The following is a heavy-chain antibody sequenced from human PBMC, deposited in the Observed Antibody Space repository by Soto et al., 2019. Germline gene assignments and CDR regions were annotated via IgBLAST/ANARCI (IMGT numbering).Heavy chain of an antibody. Sequence: ASVKVSCKASGYTFTSYGISWVRQAPGQGLEWMGWISAYNGNTNYAQKLQGRVTMTTDTSTSTAYMELRSLRSDDTAVYYCARVIVVVPAAIRATIFDYWGQGTLVTVSS. J-gene: IGHJ4*02. V-gene: IGHV1-18*01. CDR2: ISAYNGNT. CDR3: ARVIVVVPAAIRATIFDY. D-gene: IGHD2-2*01. CDR1: GYTFTSYG.